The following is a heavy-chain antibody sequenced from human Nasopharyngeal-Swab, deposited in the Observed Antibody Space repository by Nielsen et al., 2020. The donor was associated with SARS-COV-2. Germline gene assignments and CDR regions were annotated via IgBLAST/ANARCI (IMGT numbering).Heavy chain of an antibody. CDR2: IYYSGSP. CDR3: ARDRALHYDYVGGSYRSLGYGMDV. V-gene: IGHV4-59*01. Sequence: SETLSLTCTVSAGSISSYYWSWIRQPPGKGLEWIWYIYYSGSPTYNPSLKRRVTIPVDTSKTQFSLKLSSVTAADTAVYYCARDRALHYDYVGGSYRSLGYGMDVWGQGNTVTVSS. D-gene: IGHD3-16*02. J-gene: IGHJ6*02. CDR1: AGSISSYY.